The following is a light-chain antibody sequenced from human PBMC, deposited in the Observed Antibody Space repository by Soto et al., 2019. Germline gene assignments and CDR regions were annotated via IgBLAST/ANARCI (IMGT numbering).Light chain of an antibody. V-gene: IGKV3-11*01. Sequence: EVVLTQSPATLSLSPGEGATLSCRASQSIGNYLAWYQQKPGQAPRLLIYATSNRATGIPVRFSGSGSGTDFTLTISSLEPEDFGVYYCQQRSSWPFTFGPGTKVDIK. CDR1: QSIGNY. CDR3: QQRSSWPFT. CDR2: ATS. J-gene: IGKJ3*01.